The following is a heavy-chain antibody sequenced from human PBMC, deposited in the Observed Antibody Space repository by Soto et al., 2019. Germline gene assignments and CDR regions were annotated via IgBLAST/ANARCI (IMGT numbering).Heavy chain of an antibody. D-gene: IGHD3-9*01. CDR1: GGSISSGDYY. J-gene: IGHJ4*02. CDR2: IYYSGST. Sequence: SETLSLTCTVSGGSISSGDYYWSWIRQPPGKGLEWIGYIYYSGSTYYNPSLKSRVTISVDTSKNQFSLKLSSVTAADTAVYYCARGVLVDILTGYRFDYWGQGTLVTVSS. V-gene: IGHV4-30-4*01. CDR3: ARGVLVDILTGYRFDY.